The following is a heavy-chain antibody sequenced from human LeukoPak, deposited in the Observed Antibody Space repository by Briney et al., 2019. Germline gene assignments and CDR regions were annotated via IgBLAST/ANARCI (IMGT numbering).Heavy chain of an antibody. CDR2: IYSDDSI. CDR3: ARSMSDNQSA. CDR1: GFTVSNNY. Sequence: GGSLRLSCAASGFTVSNNYMTWVRQAPRKGLEWVSVIYSDDSIHYTDSVKGRFTISRDNSRNTVYLQMDSLRAEDTAVYYCARSMSDNQSAWGQGTLVTVSS. J-gene: IGHJ5*02. D-gene: IGHD1-14*01. V-gene: IGHV3-53*01.